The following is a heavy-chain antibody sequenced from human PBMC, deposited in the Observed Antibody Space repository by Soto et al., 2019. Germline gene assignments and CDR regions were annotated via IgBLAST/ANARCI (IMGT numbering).Heavy chain of an antibody. J-gene: IGHJ4*02. CDR1: GGTFSSYA. CDR2: IIPIFDTA. D-gene: IGHD3-10*01. V-gene: IGHV1-69*13. Sequence: ASVKVSCKTSGGTFSSYAISWVRQAPGQGLEWMGGIIPIFDTANYAQKFQGRVTITADESTSTAYMELSSLRSEDTAVYYCATPNYAPSLQSRVTISVDASKNQVSLKLSSVTAADTAVYYCARAPFPSYYYDSSGYYLSPARLVPCYWGRGTLVTVSS. CDR3: ATPNYAPSLQSRVTISVDASKNQVSLKLSSVTAADTAVYYCARAPFPSYYYDSSGYYLSPARLVPCY.